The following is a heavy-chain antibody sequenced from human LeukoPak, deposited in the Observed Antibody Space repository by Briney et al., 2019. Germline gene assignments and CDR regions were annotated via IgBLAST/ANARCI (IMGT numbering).Heavy chain of an antibody. D-gene: IGHD4-23*01. CDR1: GFTFSNYA. V-gene: IGHV3-30*04. J-gene: IGHJ4*02. CDR2: ISYDGSNE. Sequence: GGSLRLSCAASGFTFSNYAMHWVRQAPGKGLEWVAVISYDGSNEFYADSVKGRFTISRDNSKNTLYLQMNSLRAEDTAVYYCARSTTVVTAFDYWGQGPLVTVSS. CDR3: ARSTTVVTAFDY.